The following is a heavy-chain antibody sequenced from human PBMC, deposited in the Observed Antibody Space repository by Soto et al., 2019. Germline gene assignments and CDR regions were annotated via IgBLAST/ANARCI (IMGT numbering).Heavy chain of an antibody. V-gene: IGHV3-23*01. CDR3: VRGVRLHFDL. Sequence: EMHLLESGGGLVQRGGSLRLSCAASGFTFSSYAMTWVRQAPGKGLEWVSAISGSGGSTYYADSVKGRFTISRDNSKNTLYLHMSSLRVEDTAVYYCVRGVRLHFDLWGQGTLVTVSS. CDR1: GFTFSSYA. CDR2: ISGSGGST. J-gene: IGHJ4*02.